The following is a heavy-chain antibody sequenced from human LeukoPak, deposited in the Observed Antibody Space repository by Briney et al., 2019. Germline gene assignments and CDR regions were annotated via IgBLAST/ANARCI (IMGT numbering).Heavy chain of an antibody. CDR1: AGSLSTYY. CDR2: IHYSGST. D-gene: IGHD3-10*01. Sequence: PSETLSLTCPFSAGSLSTYYWTWIRQPPRQGLEWLAYIHYSGSTKNNPSLNSRVTILVDTSKNQFSLNLRSVTAADTAVYYCARILDRGFDAFDIWGQGTMVTVSS. J-gene: IGHJ3*02. CDR3: ARILDRGFDAFDI. V-gene: IGHV4-59*01.